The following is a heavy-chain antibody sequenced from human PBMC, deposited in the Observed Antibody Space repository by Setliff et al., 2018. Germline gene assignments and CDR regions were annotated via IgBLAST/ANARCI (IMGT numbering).Heavy chain of an antibody. Sequence: ASVKVSCKASGYIFTGYYMHWVRQAPGQGLEWMGVINPSDGSTTYAQKFQGRVKMTRDTSTNTVYMQLSSLRSEDTAVYYCGRVDAELILGNYIDYWGQGTLVTVSS. J-gene: IGHJ4*02. CDR3: GRVDAELILGNYIDY. CDR1: GYIFTGYY. CDR2: INPSDGST. V-gene: IGHV1-46*01. D-gene: IGHD2-15*01.